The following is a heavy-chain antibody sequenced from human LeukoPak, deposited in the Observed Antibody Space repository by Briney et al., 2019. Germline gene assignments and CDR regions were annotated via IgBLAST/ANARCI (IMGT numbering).Heavy chain of an antibody. CDR3: ARHSGNYRFFDY. Sequence: PSQTLSLTCTVSSGSISSYDYYWTWIRQHPGKGLEWIGYIYHSGTTYYNPSLKSRVTISVDTSENQFSLKLTSVTAADSAMYYCARHSGNYRFFDYWGQGTLVTVSS. CDR1: SGSISSYDYY. CDR2: IYHSGTT. J-gene: IGHJ4*02. D-gene: IGHD1-26*01. V-gene: IGHV4-31*03.